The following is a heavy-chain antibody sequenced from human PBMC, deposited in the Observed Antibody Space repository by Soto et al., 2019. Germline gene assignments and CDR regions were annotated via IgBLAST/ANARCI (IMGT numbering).Heavy chain of an antibody. CDR3: ARGGHVVVVPAALDY. CDR1: GDTFTDYY. CDR2: VNPSGGHT. V-gene: IGHV1-46*01. J-gene: IGHJ4*02. Sequence: ASVKVSCKASGDTFTDYYIHWVRQAPGQGLEGMGTVNPSGGHTTYAQHFLGRVTMTRGTSTSTLYMELTSLTSDDTAIYYCARGGHVVVVPAALDYWGQGPLVTVSS. D-gene: IGHD2-21*02.